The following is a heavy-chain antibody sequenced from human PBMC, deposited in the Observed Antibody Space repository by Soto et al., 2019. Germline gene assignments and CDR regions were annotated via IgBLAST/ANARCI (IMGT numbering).Heavy chain of an antibody. Sequence: PGGSLRLSCAASGFTFRTYAMSWVRQAPGEGLEWVSTITDSGGDTKYADSVRGRFTISRDNSRNTLYLQMSSLRAEDSAVYYCARGSEESYPGSRIFDLWGRGSLVTVSS. V-gene: IGHV3-23*01. CDR3: ARGSEESYPGSRIFDL. D-gene: IGHD3-10*01. CDR1: GFTFRTYA. CDR2: ITDSGGDT. J-gene: IGHJ4*02.